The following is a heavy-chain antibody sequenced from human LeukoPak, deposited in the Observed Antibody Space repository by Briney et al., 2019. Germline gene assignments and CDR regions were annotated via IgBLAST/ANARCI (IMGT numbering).Heavy chain of an antibody. D-gene: IGHD3-10*01. Sequence: SETLSLTCTVSGGSISSGDYYWSWIRQPPGKGLEWIGYIYYSGSTYYNPSLKSRVTISVDTSKNQFSLKLSSVTAADTAVYYCARGGSTSYREFLYNWFDPWAREPWSPSPQ. J-gene: IGHJ5*02. CDR1: GGSISSGDYY. CDR2: IYYSGST. CDR3: ARGGSTSYREFLYNWFDP. V-gene: IGHV4-30-4*02.